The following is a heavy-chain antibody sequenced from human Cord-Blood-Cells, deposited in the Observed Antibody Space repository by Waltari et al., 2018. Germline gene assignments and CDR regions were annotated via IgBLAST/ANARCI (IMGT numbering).Heavy chain of an antibody. D-gene: IGHD6-6*01. CDR1: GGSFSGYY. J-gene: IGHJ3*02. Sequence: QVQLQQWGAGLLKPSETLSLTCAVYGGSFSGYYCSWIRQPPGKGREWIGEINPSGSTNYNPSLKSRVTISVDTSKNQFSLKLSSVTAADTAVYYCARGAIAARLDAFDIWGQGTMVTVSS. V-gene: IGHV4-34*01. CDR3: ARGAIAARLDAFDI. CDR2: INPSGST.